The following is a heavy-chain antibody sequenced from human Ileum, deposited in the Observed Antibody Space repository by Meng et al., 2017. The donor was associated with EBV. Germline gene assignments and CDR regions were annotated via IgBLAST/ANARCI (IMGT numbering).Heavy chain of an antibody. CDR3: AREGLVGDLRYFDI. J-gene: IGHJ2*01. Sequence: QVQLVQSGAAVKKPGASVKVSCKASAYTFAGYYMHWVRQAPGQGREWMGRINPNSGGANYAQKFQGRVTMTRDTSISTAYMELSRLRSDDTAVYYCAREGLVGDLRYFDIWGRGTLVTVAS. CDR2: INPNSGGA. D-gene: IGHD3-16*01. CDR1: AYTFAGYY. V-gene: IGHV1-2*06.